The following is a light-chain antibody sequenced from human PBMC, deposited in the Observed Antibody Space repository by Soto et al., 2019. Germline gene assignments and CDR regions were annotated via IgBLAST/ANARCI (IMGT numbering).Light chain of an antibody. J-gene: IGKJ1*01. CDR2: GAS. CDR1: QSVSSNY. V-gene: IGKV3-20*01. Sequence: EVVLTQSPGTLSLSPGERATLSCRASQSVSSNYVAWYQQIPGQTPRLLIYGASSRATGIPDRFSGSGSGTDFTLNISRLEPEDFAVYYCQQHGSSPWMFGQGTKVDIK. CDR3: QQHGSSPWM.